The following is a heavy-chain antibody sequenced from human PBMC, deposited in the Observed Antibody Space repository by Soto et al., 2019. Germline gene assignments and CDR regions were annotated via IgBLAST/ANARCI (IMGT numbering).Heavy chain of an antibody. CDR1: GGTFSSYA. J-gene: IGHJ4*02. D-gene: IGHD2-21*02. CDR2: IIPIFGTA. Sequence: QVQLVQSGAEVKKPGSSVKVSCKASGGTFSSYAISWVQQAPGQGLEWMGGIIPIFGTANYAQKFQGRVTITADKSTSTAYMELSSLRSEDTAVYYCARVDQPLLGYYFDYWGQGTLVTVSS. CDR3: ARVDQPLLGYYFDY. V-gene: IGHV1-69*06.